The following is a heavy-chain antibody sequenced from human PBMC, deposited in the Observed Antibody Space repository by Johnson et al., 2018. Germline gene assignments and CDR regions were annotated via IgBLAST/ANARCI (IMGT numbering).Heavy chain of an antibody. D-gene: IGHD1-26*01. CDR2: ISYDGNNK. Sequence: QVQLVESGGGVVQPGRSLRLSCAASGFMLSSYAMHWVRQAPGKGLDWVTLISYDGNNKYYADSVKGRFTISRDNSKNTLHMQMNSLRTEDTAVYYCASGPIVGKPAAIANYWGQGTLATVSS. CDR3: ASGPIVGKPAAIANY. CDR1: GFMLSSYA. V-gene: IGHV3-30*04. J-gene: IGHJ4*02.